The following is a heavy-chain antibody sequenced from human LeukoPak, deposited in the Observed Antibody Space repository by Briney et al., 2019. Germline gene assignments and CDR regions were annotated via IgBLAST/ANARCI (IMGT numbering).Heavy chain of an antibody. D-gene: IGHD4-23*01. V-gene: IGHV4-39*01. Sequence: SETLSLTCTVSGGSIRSSYYYWGWIRQPPGKGLEWIGSIYDSGSTYYNPSLKSRVTISVDTSKNQFSLKLNSVTATDTAVYYCARGGSTTVVSFDYWGQGTLVTVS. J-gene: IGHJ4*02. CDR1: GGSIRSSYYY. CDR2: IYDSGST. CDR3: ARGGSTTVVSFDY.